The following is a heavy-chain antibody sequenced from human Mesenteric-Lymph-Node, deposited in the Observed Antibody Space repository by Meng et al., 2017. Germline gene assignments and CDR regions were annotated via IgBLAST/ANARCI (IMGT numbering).Heavy chain of an antibody. CDR1: GFTFSDSW. D-gene: IGHD1-26*01. CDR3: ARDLGNSGSYLYYYYGMDV. CDR2: INSDGSIT. Sequence: GESLKISCSASGFTFSDSWMHWVRQAPGKGLVWVSRINSDGSITNYADFVKGRFTVSRDNAKNTVFLQMNGLRAEDTALYYCARDLGNSGSYLYYYYGMDVWGQGTTVTVSS. V-gene: IGHV3-74*01. J-gene: IGHJ6*02.